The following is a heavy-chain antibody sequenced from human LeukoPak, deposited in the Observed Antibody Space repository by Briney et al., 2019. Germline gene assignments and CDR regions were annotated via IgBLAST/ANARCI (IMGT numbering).Heavy chain of an antibody. Sequence: ASVKVPCKVSGYTLTELSMHWVRQAPGKGLEWMGGFDPEDGETIYAQKFQGRVTMTEDTSTDTAYMELSSLRSEDTAVYYCATGSLYYGSPMPANYWGQGTLVTVSS. V-gene: IGHV1-24*01. CDR1: GYTLTELS. CDR3: ATGSLYYGSPMPANY. D-gene: IGHD4-17*01. J-gene: IGHJ4*02. CDR2: FDPEDGET.